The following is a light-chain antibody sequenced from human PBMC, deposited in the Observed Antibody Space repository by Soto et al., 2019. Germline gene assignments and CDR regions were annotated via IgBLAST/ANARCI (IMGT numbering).Light chain of an antibody. CDR1: QSVTSSF. J-gene: IGKJ3*01. V-gene: IGKV3-20*01. CDR2: GAS. Sequence: EIVLTQSPGTLSLSPGERAILTCRASQSVTSSFLAWYQQRPGQAPRLLIYGASTRASGIPDRFSGSGSGTDFTLIISRLAHEDFAMYYCHQYGSSPLTFCPGTKVDIK. CDR3: HQYGSSPLT.